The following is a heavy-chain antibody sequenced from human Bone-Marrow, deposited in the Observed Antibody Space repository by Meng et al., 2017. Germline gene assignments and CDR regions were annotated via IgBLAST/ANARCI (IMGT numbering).Heavy chain of an antibody. CDR3: ARGKKGGSGRRRLYYGMDV. V-gene: IGHV4-34*01. CDR2: INHSGST. D-gene: IGHD3-10*01. Sequence: SETLSLTCAVYGGSFSGYYWSWIRQPPGKGLEWIGEINHSGSTNYNRSLKSRVTISVDTSKNQSSLKLSSVTAADTAVYYCARGKKGGSGRRRLYYGMDVWGQGTTVTVSS. J-gene: IGHJ6*02. CDR1: GGSFSGYY.